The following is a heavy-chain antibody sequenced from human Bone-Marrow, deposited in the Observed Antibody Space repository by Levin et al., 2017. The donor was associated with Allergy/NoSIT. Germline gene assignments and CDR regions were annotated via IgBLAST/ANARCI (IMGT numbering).Heavy chain of an antibody. V-gene: IGHV3-30-3*01. Sequence: SCAASGFTFSTHVMEWVRQAPGKGLEWVAFATYDAYNTYYADSVKGRFTISRDNSKNTLYLQMDSLSVEDTAVYYCARGSGRSSRPYNYGLDVWGQGTTVTVSP. D-gene: IGHD6-6*01. CDR1: GFTFSTHV. J-gene: IGHJ6*01. CDR2: ATYDAYNT. CDR3: ARGSGRSSRPYNYGLDV.